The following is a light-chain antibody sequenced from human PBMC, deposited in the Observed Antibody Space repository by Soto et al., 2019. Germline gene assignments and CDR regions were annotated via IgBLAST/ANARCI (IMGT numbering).Light chain of an antibody. Sequence: QSALTQPASVSGSPGQSITISCTGVSSDVNDYNFVSWYQHHPGKAPKLIMCDVSQRPSGVSDRCSGSRSGNTASLTISGLKAEDDADYYCSSYPSTNTVVFGGGTKVTVL. CDR2: DVS. V-gene: IGLV2-14*03. J-gene: IGLJ3*02. CDR3: SSYPSTNTVV. CDR1: SSDVNDYNF.